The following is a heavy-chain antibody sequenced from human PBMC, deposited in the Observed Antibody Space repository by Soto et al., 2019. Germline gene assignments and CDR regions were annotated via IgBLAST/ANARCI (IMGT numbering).Heavy chain of an antibody. CDR1: GPSITSYY. J-gene: IGHJ4*02. D-gene: IGHD3-10*01. V-gene: IGHV4-59*12. CDR3: ARFDYIASGYFDY. CDR2: IYYRGTT. Sequence: PSETLSLTCTVSGPSITSYYWSWIRQPPGKGLEWIGYIYYRGTTNYNPSLKSRVTISVDRSKNQFSLKLSSVTAADTAVYYCARFDYIASGYFDYWGQGTLVTVAS.